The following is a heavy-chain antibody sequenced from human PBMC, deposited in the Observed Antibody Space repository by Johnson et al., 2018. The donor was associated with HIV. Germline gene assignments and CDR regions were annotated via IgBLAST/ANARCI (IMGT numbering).Heavy chain of an antibody. Sequence: VQLVESGGGLIQPGGSLRLSCAASGFTVSSNYMSWVRQAPGKGLELVSVIYSGGSTYYADSVKGRFTISRDNFKNRLYLQMDSLRAEDTAVYYCARDPLTLTTTLDAFDLWGQGTMVTVSS. J-gene: IGHJ3*01. CDR3: ARDPLTLTTTLDAFDL. CDR2: IYSGGST. D-gene: IGHD4-17*01. CDR1: GFTVSSNY. V-gene: IGHV3-66*03.